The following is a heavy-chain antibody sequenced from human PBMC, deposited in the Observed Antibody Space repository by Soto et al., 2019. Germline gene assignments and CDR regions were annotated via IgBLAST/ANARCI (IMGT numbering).Heavy chain of an antibody. J-gene: IGHJ6*02. CDR2: ISSSGSTI. CDR1: GFTFSSYE. V-gene: IGHV3-48*03. Sequence: GGSLRLSCADSGFTFSSYEMNWVRQAPGKGLEWVSYISSSGSTIYYADSVKGRFTISRDNAKNSLYLQMNSLRAEDTAVYYCARDSYDFWSGYEDYYYYGMDVWGQGTTVTVSS. CDR3: ARDSYDFWSGYEDYYYYGMDV. D-gene: IGHD3-3*01.